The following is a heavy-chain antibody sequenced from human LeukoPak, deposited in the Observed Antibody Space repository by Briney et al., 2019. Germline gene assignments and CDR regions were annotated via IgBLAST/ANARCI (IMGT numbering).Heavy chain of an antibody. D-gene: IGHD6-13*01. V-gene: IGHV1-18*01. CDR3: ARMIAAAGSTHDDY. CDR1: GYTFTSYG. CDR2: ISAYNGNT. J-gene: IGHJ4*02. Sequence: ASVKVSCKASGYTFTSYGISWVRQAPGQGLEWMGWISAYNGNTNYAQKLQGRVTMTTDTSTSTAYMELRSLRSGDTAVYYCARMIAAAGSTHDDYWGQGTLVTVSS.